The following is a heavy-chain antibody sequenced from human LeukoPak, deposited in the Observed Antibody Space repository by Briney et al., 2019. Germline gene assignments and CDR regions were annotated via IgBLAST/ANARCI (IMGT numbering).Heavy chain of an antibody. D-gene: IGHD5-24*01. CDR1: GFSVSSNY. V-gene: IGHV3-53*01. J-gene: IGHJ4*02. Sequence: GESLRPSCAASGFSVSSNYMSWVRQAPGKGLEWVSVIYSGGSTYYADSVKGRFTISRDNSKNTVYLQMNSLRAEDTAVYYCARETVEMGTIDWGQGTLVTVSS. CDR2: IYSGGST. CDR3: ARETVEMGTID.